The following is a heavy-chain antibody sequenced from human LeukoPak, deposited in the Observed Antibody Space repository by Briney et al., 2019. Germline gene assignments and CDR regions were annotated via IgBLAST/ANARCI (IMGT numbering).Heavy chain of an antibody. J-gene: IGHJ4*02. CDR1: GGSSSGYY. D-gene: IGHD4-4*01. CDR2: INHSGST. Sequence: SETLSLTCAVYGGSSSGYYWSWIRQPPGKGLEWIGEINHSGSTNYNPSLKSRVTISVDTSKNQFSLKLSSVTAADTAVYYCATLSNESKYYFDYWGQGTLVTVSS. CDR3: ATLSNESKYYFDY. V-gene: IGHV4-34*01.